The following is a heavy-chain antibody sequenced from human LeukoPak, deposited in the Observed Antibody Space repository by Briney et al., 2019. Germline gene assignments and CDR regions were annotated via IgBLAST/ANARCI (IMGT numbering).Heavy chain of an antibody. CDR1: GGSISSNNW. CDR2: MYHSGGT. Sequence: SETLSLTCGVSGGSISSNNWWSWVRQPPGKGLEWIGEMYHSGGTNYNPSLKSRVTISVDKSKNQFFLTLTSVTAADTAVYYCARDVGARLPGFWGQGILVTVSS. CDR3: ARDVGARLPGF. J-gene: IGHJ4*02. D-gene: IGHD6-6*01. V-gene: IGHV4-4*02.